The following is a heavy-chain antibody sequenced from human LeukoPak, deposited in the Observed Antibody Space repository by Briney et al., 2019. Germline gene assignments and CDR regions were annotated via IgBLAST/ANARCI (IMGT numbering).Heavy chain of an antibody. Sequence: ASVKVSCKASGYTFTNYGITWMRQAPGQGLEWMGWISAYNGNTNYAQKLQGRVTMTTDTSTSTAYMELRSLRSDDTAVYYCARDSAAGTYYFDYWGQGTLVTVSS. CDR1: GYTFTNYG. CDR3: ARDSAAGTYYFDY. CDR2: ISAYNGNT. D-gene: IGHD6-25*01. V-gene: IGHV1-18*01. J-gene: IGHJ4*02.